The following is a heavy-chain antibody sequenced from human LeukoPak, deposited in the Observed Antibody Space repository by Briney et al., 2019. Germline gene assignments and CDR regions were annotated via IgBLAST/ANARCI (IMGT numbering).Heavy chain of an antibody. D-gene: IGHD3-3*01. Sequence: SETPSLTCTVSGGSVSSGSYYWSWIRQPPGKGLEWIGYIYYSGSTNYNPSLKSRVTISVDTSKNQFSLKLSSVTAADTAVYYCARGDFWSGYTNWFDPWGQGTLVTVSS. CDR3: ARGDFWSGYTNWFDP. V-gene: IGHV4-61*01. CDR2: IYYSGST. CDR1: GGSVSSGSYY. J-gene: IGHJ5*02.